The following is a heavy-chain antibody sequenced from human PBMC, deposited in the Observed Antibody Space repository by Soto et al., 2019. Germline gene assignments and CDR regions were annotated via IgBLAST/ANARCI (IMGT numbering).Heavy chain of an antibody. CDR2: ISYDGSNK. J-gene: IGHJ6*02. CDR3: ARDLLRPRHYYYYGMDV. V-gene: IGHV3-30-3*01. Sequence: PGGSLRLSCAASGFTFSSYAMHWVRQAPGKGLEWVAVISYDGSNKYYADSVKGRFTISRDNSKNTLYLQMNSLRAEDTAVYYYARDLLRPRHYYYYGMDVWGQGTTVTVSS. CDR1: GFTFSSYA. D-gene: IGHD4-17*01.